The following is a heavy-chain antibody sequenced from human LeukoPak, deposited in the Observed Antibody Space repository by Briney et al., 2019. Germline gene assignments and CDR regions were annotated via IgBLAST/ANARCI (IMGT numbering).Heavy chain of an antibody. CDR3: ARETGDSSGYLEWNYFDY. Sequence: ASVKVSCKASGYTFTNYYMHWVRQAPGQGLEWMGIINPSGGSTSYAQKFQGRVTMTRDTSTSTVYMELSSLRSEDTAVYYCARETGDSSGYLEWNYFDYWGQGTLVTVSS. J-gene: IGHJ4*02. CDR1: GYTFTNYY. D-gene: IGHD3-22*01. V-gene: IGHV1-46*01. CDR2: INPSGGST.